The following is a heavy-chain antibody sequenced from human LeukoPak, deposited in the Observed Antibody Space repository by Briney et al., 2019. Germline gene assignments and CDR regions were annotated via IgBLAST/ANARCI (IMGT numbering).Heavy chain of an antibody. Sequence: QPGGSLRLSCAASGFTFSSHAMHGVRQAPGKGLEWVAALSHDGNYKDYADSVKGRFTISRDNPENTVYLQMDSLRAEDTAVYYCARVVDQQLVRSGFDYWGQGTLLTVSS. CDR1: GFTFSSHA. D-gene: IGHD6-13*01. CDR3: ARVVDQQLVRSGFDY. CDR2: LSHDGNYK. J-gene: IGHJ4*02. V-gene: IGHV3-30-3*01.